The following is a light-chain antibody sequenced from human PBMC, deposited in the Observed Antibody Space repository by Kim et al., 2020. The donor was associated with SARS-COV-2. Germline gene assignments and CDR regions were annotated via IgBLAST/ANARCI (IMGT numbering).Light chain of an antibody. V-gene: IGLV3-19*01. J-gene: IGLJ1*01. Sequence: SSELTQDPAVSVALGQTVRITCQGDSLRRFYASWYQLKPGQAPVFVLYGKNNRPSGIPDRFSGSSSGNTASMTITGAQAEDEADYYCNSRDSSGNSYVFG. CDR3: NSRDSSGNSYV. CDR1: SLRRFY. CDR2: GKN.